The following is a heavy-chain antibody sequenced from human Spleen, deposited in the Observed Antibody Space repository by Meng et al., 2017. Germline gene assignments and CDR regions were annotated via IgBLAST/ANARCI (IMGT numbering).Heavy chain of an antibody. J-gene: IGHJ6*02. CDR2: IDSDGRST. V-gene: IGHV3-74*01. D-gene: IGHD5-18*01. CDR3: ARGRYSSPRFPNYYYYGMDV. CDR1: GFTFSSYW. Sequence: GESLKISCAASGFTFSSYWMHWVRQAPGKGLVWVSRIDSDGRSTTYADSVKGRFTISRDNAMNTLYLQMNSLRAEDTAVYYCARGRYSSPRFPNYYYYGMDVWGQGTTVTVSS.